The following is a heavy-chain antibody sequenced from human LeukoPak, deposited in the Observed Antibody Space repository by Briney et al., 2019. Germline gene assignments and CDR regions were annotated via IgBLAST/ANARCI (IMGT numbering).Heavy chain of an antibody. CDR2: IKQDGSEK. V-gene: IGHV3-7*01. D-gene: IGHD4-17*01. CDR1: GFTFSSYW. CDR3: AKEDDYGDYGDY. J-gene: IGHJ4*02. Sequence: GGSLRLSCAASGFTFSSYWMSWVRQAPGKGLEWVANIKQDGSEKYYADSVKGRFTISRDNSKNTLYLQMNSLRAEDTAVYYCAKEDDYGDYGDYWGQGTLVTVSS.